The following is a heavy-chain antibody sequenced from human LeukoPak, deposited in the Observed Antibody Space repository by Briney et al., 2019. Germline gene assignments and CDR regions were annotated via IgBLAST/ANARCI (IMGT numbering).Heavy chain of an antibody. CDR1: GFTFDDYT. CDR2: IRWDGYST. Sequence: GGSLRLSCAASGFTFDDYTMHWVRHAPGEGLEWVSLIRWDGYSTYYADSVKGRFTIARDISKNSLYLQMNSLRTEDTALYYCAKGDSATDTTLDYWGQGTLVTVSS. J-gene: IGHJ4*02. V-gene: IGHV3-43*01. CDR3: AKGDSATDTTLDY. D-gene: IGHD5-18*01.